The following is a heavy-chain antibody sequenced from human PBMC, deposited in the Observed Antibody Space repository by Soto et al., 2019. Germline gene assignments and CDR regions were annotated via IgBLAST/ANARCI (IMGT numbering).Heavy chain of an antibody. CDR3: ARDARGRWLQEYYFDY. V-gene: IGHV3-48*03. J-gene: IGHJ4*02. CDR1: GFTFSSYE. CDR2: ISSSGSTI. Sequence: PGGSLRLSCAASGFTFSSYEMNWVRQAPGKGLEWVSYISSSGSTIYYADSVKGRFTISRDNAKNSLYLQMNSLRAEDTAVYYCARDARGRWLQEYYFDYWGQGTLVTVSS. D-gene: IGHD3-16*01.